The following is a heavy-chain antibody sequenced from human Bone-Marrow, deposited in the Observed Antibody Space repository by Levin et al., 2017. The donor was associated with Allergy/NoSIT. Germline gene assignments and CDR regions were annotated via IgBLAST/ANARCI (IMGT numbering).Heavy chain of an antibody. CDR3: ASLSRYFDWPIDY. D-gene: IGHD3-9*01. CDR2: IKQDGSEK. CDR1: GFTFSSYW. J-gene: IGHJ4*02. Sequence: SCAASGFTFSSYWMSWVRQAPGKGLEWVANIKQDGSEKYYVDSVKGRFTISRDNAKNSLYLQMNSLRAEDTAVYYCASLSRYFDWPIDYWGQGTLVTVSS. V-gene: IGHV3-7*03.